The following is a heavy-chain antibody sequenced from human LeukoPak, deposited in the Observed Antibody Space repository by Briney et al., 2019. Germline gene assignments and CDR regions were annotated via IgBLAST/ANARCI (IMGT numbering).Heavy chain of an antibody. J-gene: IGHJ4*02. CDR1: GFTFSSYA. CDR2: ISGSGGST. CDR3: AKAPEWELLGVLLDY. V-gene: IGHV3-23*01. D-gene: IGHD1-26*01. Sequence: PGGSLRLSCAASGFTFSSYAMSWVRQAPGKGLEWVSAISGSGGSTYYADSVKGRFTISRDNSKNTLYLQMNSLRAEDTAVYYYAKAPEWELLGVLLDYWGQGTLVTVSS.